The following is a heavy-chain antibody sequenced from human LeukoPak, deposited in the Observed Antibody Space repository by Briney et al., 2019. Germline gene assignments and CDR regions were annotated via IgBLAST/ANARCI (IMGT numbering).Heavy chain of an antibody. CDR2: IYHSGST. Sequence: SETLSLTCTVSGYSISSGYYWGWIRQPPGKGLEWIGNIYHSGSTYYNPSLKSRVTISIDTSKNQIFLKLRSTTAADTAHYYCARAEINDYNRYWGQGILVIVSS. CDR1: GYSISSGYY. J-gene: IGHJ4*02. D-gene: IGHD4-11*01. CDR3: ARAEINDYNRY. V-gene: IGHV4-38-2*02.